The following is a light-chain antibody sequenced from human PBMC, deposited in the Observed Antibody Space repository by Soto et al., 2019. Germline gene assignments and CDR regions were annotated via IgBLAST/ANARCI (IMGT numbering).Light chain of an antibody. V-gene: IGKV3-11*01. J-gene: IGKJ4*01. Sequence: EIVLTQSPATLSLSPGERATLSCRVSQSISSYLAWYQQKPGQAPRLLIYDASNRATGIPARFSGGGTGTDFTLTISSLEPEDFAVYYCQQRGNWPPTFGGGTKVEIK. CDR3: QQRGNWPPT. CDR1: QSISSY. CDR2: DAS.